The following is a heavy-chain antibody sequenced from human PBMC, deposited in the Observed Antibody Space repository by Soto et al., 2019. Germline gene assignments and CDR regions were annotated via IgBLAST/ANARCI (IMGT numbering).Heavy chain of an antibody. CDR3: ARLGSIAADDFDY. CDR2: IYHSGST. D-gene: IGHD6-25*01. J-gene: IGHJ4*02. CDR1: GGSISSSY. V-gene: IGHV4-59*08. Sequence: QVQLQESGPGLVKPSETLSLTCTVSGGSISSSYWSWIRQPPGKGLEWTGYIYHSGSTNYNPSLKSRFTISVDTSMNQFSLKLSSVTAAATAVYYCARLGSIAADDFDYWGQGTLVTVSS.